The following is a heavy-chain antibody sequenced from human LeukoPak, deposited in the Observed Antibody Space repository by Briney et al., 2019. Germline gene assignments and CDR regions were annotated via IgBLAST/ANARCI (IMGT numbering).Heavy chain of an antibody. Sequence: PGGSLRLSCAASGFTFSTYGIHWVRQAPGKGLEWVAFIRYDGSNKYYADSVKGRFTISRDNSKNTLYLQMNSLRAEDTAVYYCARDLFGSDYYDSSSDAFDIWGQGTMVTVSS. D-gene: IGHD3-22*01. CDR1: GFTFSTYG. CDR3: ARDLFGSDYYDSSSDAFDI. J-gene: IGHJ3*02. V-gene: IGHV3-30*02. CDR2: IRYDGSNK.